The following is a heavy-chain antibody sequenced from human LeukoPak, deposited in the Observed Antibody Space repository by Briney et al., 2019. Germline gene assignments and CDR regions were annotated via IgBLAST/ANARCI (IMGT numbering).Heavy chain of an antibody. D-gene: IGHD3-22*01. CDR1: GGSISSYY. J-gene: IGHJ4*02. CDR2: IYYSGST. Sequence: SETLSLTCTVSGGSISSYYWSWIRQPPGKGLEWIGYIYYSGSTYYNPSLKSRVTISVDTSKNQFSLKLSSVTAADTAVYYCARTTYYYDSRGFDYWGQGTLVTVSS. CDR3: ARTTYYYDSRGFDY. V-gene: IGHV4-59*12.